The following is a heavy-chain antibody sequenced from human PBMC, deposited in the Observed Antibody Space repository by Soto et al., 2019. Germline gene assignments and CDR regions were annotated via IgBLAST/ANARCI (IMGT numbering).Heavy chain of an antibody. J-gene: IGHJ6*02. V-gene: IGHV4-39*01. D-gene: IGHD3-16*01. CDR1: GGSISSTGFY. Sequence: XATLSLSCTVSGGSISSTGFYWSWDRQPPGKGLEWIGSGCYDGNTYYNPSLKSRISISIDSSKNEFSLRLRSVTAADPAIYYCATPFLTRRSWRNTLGEDSHYGTDVWGQGTTVTVSS. CDR3: ATPFLTRRSWRNTLGEDSHYGTDV. CDR2: GCYDGNT.